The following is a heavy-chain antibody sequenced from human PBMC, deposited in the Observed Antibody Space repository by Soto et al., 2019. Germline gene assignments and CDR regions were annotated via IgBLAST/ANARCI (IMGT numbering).Heavy chain of an antibody. Sequence: LSLTCTVSGGSISSGGYYWSWIRQHPGKGLEWIGYIYYSGSTYYNPSLKSRVTISVDTSKNQFSLKLSSVTAADTAVYYCAREVRYFDWSNWFDPWGQGPRSPYPQ. V-gene: IGHV4-31*03. CDR1: GGSISSGGYY. CDR3: AREVRYFDWSNWFDP. D-gene: IGHD3-9*01. J-gene: IGHJ5*02. CDR2: IYYSGST.